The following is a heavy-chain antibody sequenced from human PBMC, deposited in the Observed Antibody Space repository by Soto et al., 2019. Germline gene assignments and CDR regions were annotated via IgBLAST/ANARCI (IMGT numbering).Heavy chain of an antibody. Sequence: PSETLSLTCTVSGGSISSYYWSWIRQPPGKGLEWIGYIYYSGSTNYNPSLKSRVTISVDTSKNQFSLNLSSVTAADPAGYYWARASDGGARWELDNWGQGTLVTVPS. CDR3: ARASDGGARWELDN. V-gene: IGHV4-59*08. J-gene: IGHJ4*02. CDR1: GGSISSYY. CDR2: IYYSGST. D-gene: IGHD1-26*01.